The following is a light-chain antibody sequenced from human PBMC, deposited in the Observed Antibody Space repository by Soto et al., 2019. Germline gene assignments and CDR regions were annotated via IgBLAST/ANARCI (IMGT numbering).Light chain of an antibody. CDR1: QSVLYSANNENY. Sequence: DIVISQAPYSLAVSLFERATINCKSSQSVLYSANNENYLAWYQQKPGHPPKLLIYWASTRESGVPDRFSGSGSRTDFTLTINSLQAEDVAVYYCQQYYTTPWAFGQGTKVDIK. CDR2: WAS. J-gene: IGKJ1*01. V-gene: IGKV4-1*01. CDR3: QQYYTTPWA.